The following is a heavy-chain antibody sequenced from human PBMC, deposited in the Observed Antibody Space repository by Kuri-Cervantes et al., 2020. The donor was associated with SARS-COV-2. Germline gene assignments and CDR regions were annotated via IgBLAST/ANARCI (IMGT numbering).Heavy chain of an antibody. Sequence: GESLKISCAASGFTFSSYSMNWVRQAPGKGLEWVSSTSSSSSYIYYADSVKGRFTISRDNAKNSLYLQMNSLRAEDTAVYYCARGLWGIQYYFDYWGQGTLVTVSS. V-gene: IGHV3-21*01. D-gene: IGHD7-27*01. J-gene: IGHJ4*02. CDR3: ARGLWGIQYYFDY. CDR2: TSSSSSYI. CDR1: GFTFSSYS.